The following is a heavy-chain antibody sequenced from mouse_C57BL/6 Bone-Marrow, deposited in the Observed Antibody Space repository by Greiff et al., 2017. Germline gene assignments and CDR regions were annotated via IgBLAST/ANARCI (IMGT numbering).Heavy chain of an antibody. CDR3: ARGLLDYAMDY. J-gene: IGHJ4*01. Sequence: VQLQQPGAELVKPGASVKLSCKASGYTFTSYWMHWVKQRPGRGLEWIGRIDPISGGTKYNEKFKSKATLTVDKPSSTANMQLSSLTSEDSAVYYCARGLLDYAMDYWGQGTSVTVSS. CDR2: IDPISGGT. CDR1: GYTFTSYW. V-gene: IGHV1-72*01. D-gene: IGHD1-1*02.